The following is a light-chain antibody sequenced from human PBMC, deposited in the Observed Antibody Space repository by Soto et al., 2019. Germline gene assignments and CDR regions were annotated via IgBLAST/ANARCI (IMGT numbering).Light chain of an antibody. CDR1: QSVSSSY. CDR2: GTS. CDR3: QQYGSSAPIT. J-gene: IGKJ5*01. Sequence: EIVLTQSPGTLSLSPGERATLSCRAIQSVSSSYLAWYQQKPGQAPRLLISGTSIRATGIPDRFSGSGSETDFTLTISRLEPEDFALYYCQQYGSSAPITFGQGTRLEIK. V-gene: IGKV3-20*01.